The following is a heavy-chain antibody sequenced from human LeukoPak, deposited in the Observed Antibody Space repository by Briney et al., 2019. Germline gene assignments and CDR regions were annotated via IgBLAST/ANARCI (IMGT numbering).Heavy chain of an antibody. Sequence: PGGSLRLSCAASGFPFSNYCMNWVRQAPGKGLEWISYISSSTTTIYYADSVKGRFTISRDNAKNSLYLQMNSLGDEDTAVYYCARNSVGAANFDYWGQGTLVTVSS. J-gene: IGHJ4*02. CDR1: GFPFSNYC. V-gene: IGHV3-48*02. CDR3: ARNSVGAANFDY. D-gene: IGHD1-26*01. CDR2: ISSSTTTI.